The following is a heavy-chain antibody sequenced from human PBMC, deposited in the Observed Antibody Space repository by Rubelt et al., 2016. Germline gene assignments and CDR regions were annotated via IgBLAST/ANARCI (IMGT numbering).Heavy chain of an antibody. Sequence: QVQLQQWGAGLLKPSETLSLTCAVYGGSFSGYYWSWIRQPPGKGLEWIGEINHSGSTNYNPYLKSRVTITIDKSKKQFSLKMTSVTAADTAVYYCARTASGYNFDFDYWGQGTLVTVSS. J-gene: IGHJ4*02. CDR2: INHSGST. CDR3: ARTASGYNFDFDY. V-gene: IGHV4-34*01. CDR1: GGSFSGYY. D-gene: IGHD1-1*01.